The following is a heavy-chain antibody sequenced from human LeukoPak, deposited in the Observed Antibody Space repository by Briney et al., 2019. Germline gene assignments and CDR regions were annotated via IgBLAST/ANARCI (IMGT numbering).Heavy chain of an antibody. J-gene: IGHJ4*02. CDR1: GFTFSSYW. V-gene: IGHV3-7*01. CDR2: IKQDGSEK. D-gene: IGHD3-10*01. CDR3: ARDGDAYGSGSYHGPYYFVY. Sequence: GGSLRLSCAASGFTFSSYWMSWVRQAPGKGLEWVANIKQDGSEKYYVDSVKGRFTISRDNAKNSLYLQMNSLRAEDTAVYYCARDGDAYGSGSYHGPYYFVYWGQGTLVTVSS.